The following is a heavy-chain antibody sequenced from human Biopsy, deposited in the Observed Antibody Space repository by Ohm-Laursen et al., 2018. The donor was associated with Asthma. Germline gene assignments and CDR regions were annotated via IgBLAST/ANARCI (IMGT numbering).Heavy chain of an antibody. V-gene: IGHV3-30*01. CDR2: ISKDASTQ. CDR3: VRDGTDDAFDI. Sequence: SLRLSCAASGFSFSNFAILWVRQAPGEGLEWVGVISKDASTQDYADSVKGRFTMARDNSKNTLDLLMNSLREEDTAVYYCVRDGTDDAFDIWGQGTVVSVSS. D-gene: IGHD1-1*01. J-gene: IGHJ3*02. CDR1: GFSFSNFA.